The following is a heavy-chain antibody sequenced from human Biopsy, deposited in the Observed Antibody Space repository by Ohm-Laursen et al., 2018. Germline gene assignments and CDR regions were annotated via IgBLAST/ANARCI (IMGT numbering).Heavy chain of an antibody. V-gene: IGHV3-11*01. CDR2: ISSRGTSI. Sequence: SLRLSCAASVFSFSDYYISWLRQAPGKGLEWLSYISSRGTSINNADSVKGRFTISRDNAKKSLYLQMNSPRAEDTAVYYCARAKSVLDYFYGLDVWGQGTTVTVSS. CDR3: ARAKSVLDYFYGLDV. D-gene: IGHD5/OR15-5a*01. J-gene: IGHJ6*02. CDR1: VFSFSDYY.